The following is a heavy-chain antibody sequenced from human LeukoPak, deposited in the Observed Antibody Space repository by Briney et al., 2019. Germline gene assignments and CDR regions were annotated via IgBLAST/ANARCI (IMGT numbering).Heavy chain of an antibody. Sequence: GGSLRLSCAASGFTFSSYWMHWIRQAPGKGLVWVSRINSDGSSTSYADSVKGRFTISRDNAKNTLYLQMNSLRAEDTAVYYCARQLRGSYGFDYWGQGTLVTVSS. D-gene: IGHD1-26*01. CDR1: GFTFSSYW. J-gene: IGHJ4*02. V-gene: IGHV3-74*01. CDR3: ARQLRGSYGFDY. CDR2: INSDGSST.